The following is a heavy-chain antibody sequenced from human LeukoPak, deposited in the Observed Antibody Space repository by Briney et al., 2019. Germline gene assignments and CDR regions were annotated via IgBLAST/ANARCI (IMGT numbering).Heavy chain of an antibody. Sequence: SETLSLTCTVSGGSISNSNYYWGWIRQPPGKGLEWIGYIYTSGSTNYNPSLKSRVTISVDTSKNQFSLKLSSVTAADTAVYYCARWNYDFWSGYYRNWFDPWGQGTLVTVSS. J-gene: IGHJ5*02. CDR1: GGSISNSNYY. CDR2: IYTSGST. CDR3: ARWNYDFWSGYYRNWFDP. V-gene: IGHV4-61*05. D-gene: IGHD3-3*01.